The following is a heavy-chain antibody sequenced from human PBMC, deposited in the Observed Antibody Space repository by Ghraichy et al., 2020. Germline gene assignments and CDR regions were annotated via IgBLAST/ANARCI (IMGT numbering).Heavy chain of an antibody. Sequence: GESLNISCAASGFTFSSYSMNWVRQAPGKGLEWVSSISTGSTYKDYADTVKGRFRISRDNAKKSLYLQMNSLRAEDTAVYYCAGHGDRSGWSGVTGFNYWGQGTLVTV. CDR3: AGHGDRSGWSGVTGFNY. CDR2: ISTGSTYK. V-gene: IGHV3-21*01. D-gene: IGHD6-19*01. J-gene: IGHJ4*02. CDR1: GFTFSSYS.